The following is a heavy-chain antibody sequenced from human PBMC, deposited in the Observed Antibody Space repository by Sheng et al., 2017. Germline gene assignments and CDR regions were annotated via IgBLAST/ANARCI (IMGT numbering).Heavy chain of an antibody. V-gene: IGHV1-69*01. Sequence: QVQLVQSGAEVKKPGSSVKVSCKASGGTFSSYAISWVRQAPGQGLEWMGGIILIFGTANYAQKFQGRVTITADESTSTAYMELSSLRSEDTAVYYCARDLVYSSSAKDYYYYYGMDVWDQGP. CDR3: ARDLVYSSSAKDYYYYYGMDV. CDR2: IILIFGTA. J-gene: IGHJ6*02. D-gene: IGHD6-6*01. CDR1: GGTFSSYA.